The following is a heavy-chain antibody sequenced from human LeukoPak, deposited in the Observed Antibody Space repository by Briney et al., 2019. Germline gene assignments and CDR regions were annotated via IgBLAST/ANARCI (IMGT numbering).Heavy chain of an antibody. J-gene: IGHJ5*02. D-gene: IGHD6-19*01. V-gene: IGHV1-18*01. CDR1: GYTFTNYG. CDR2: ISAYNGNT. Sequence: ASVKVSCEASGYTFTNYGISWVRQAPGQGLEWMGWISAYNGNTNYAQELQGRVTMTTDTSTSTAYLELRSLRSDDTAVYYCARGGGLVPGTWFDPWGQGTLVTVSS. CDR3: ARGGGLVPGTWFDP.